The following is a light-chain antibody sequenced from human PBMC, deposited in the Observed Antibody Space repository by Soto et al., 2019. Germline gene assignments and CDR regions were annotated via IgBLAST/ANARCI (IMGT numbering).Light chain of an antibody. CDR2: DAS. CDR3: QQGITWPLT. Sequence: EIVMTQSPATLSVSPGEGATLSCKASQNVYNNLAWYQQRPGQPPRLLIYDASTRATGISARFSGSGYGTEFTLTISSLQSEDFAVSFGQQGITWPLTFGGGTKVDIK. CDR1: QNVYNN. J-gene: IGKJ4*01. V-gene: IGKV3-15*01.